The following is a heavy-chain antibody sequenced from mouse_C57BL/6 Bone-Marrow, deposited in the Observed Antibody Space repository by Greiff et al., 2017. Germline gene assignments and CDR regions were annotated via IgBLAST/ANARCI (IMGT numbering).Heavy chain of an antibody. CDR3: ARRLAY. V-gene: IGHV3-6*01. Sequence: ESGPGLVKPSQSLSLPCSVPGYSITCGYCWNWIRQFPGNILEWMGYISYAGSNNYNPSLKNRISTTRDTSKNQFFLKLNSVTTEDTATYYCARRLAYWGQGTLVTVSA. CDR1: GYSITCGYC. CDR2: ISYAGSN. J-gene: IGHJ3*01.